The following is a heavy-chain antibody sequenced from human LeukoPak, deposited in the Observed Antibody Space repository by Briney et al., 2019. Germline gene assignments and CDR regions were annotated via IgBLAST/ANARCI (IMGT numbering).Heavy chain of an antibody. CDR2: IYSGGTT. D-gene: IGHD5-18*01. CDR3: ARVDTVMAYYFDL. V-gene: IGHV3-53*04. J-gene: IGHJ4*02. CDR1: GFTVSTNC. Sequence: GSLRLSCAASGFTVSTNCMTWVRQAPGKGLEWVSTIYSGGTTYYADSVMGRFTISRHNSRNTLYLQMNSLRAEDGAAYYCARVDTVMAYYFDLWGQGTLVTVSS.